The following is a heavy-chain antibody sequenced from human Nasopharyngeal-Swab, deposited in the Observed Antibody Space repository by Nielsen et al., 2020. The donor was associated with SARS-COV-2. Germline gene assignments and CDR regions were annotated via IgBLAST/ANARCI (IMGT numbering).Heavy chain of an antibody. J-gene: IGHJ5*02. D-gene: IGHD6-13*01. CDR1: GFTFSSYW. Sequence: GESLKISCAASGFTFSSYWMRWVRQAPGKGLEWVANIKQDGSEKYYVDSVKGRFTISRDNAKNSLYLQMNSLRAEDTAVYYCAREPIAAAGTGWFDPWGQGTLVTVSS. V-gene: IGHV3-7*01. CDR3: AREPIAAAGTGWFDP. CDR2: IKQDGSEK.